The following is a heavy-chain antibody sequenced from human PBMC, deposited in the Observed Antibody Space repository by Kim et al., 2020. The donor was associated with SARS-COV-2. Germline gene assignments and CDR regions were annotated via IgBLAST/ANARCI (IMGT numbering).Heavy chain of an antibody. V-gene: IGHV3-74*01. CDR2: INPDGSDT. D-gene: IGHD2-21*02. Sequence: GGSLRLSCAASGFTFSSYWMHWVRQVPGKGLVWVSRINPDGSDTSYEDSVKGRFTISRDNAKNTLFLQMNSLRSGDTAVYYCATGYIDGLGGDADWGQGTLVTVSS. J-gene: IGHJ4*02. CDR3: ATGYIDGLGGDAD. CDR1: GFTFSSYW.